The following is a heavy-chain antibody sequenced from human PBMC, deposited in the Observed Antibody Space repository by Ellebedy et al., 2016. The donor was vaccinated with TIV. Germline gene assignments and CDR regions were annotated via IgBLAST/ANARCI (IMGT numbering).Heavy chain of an antibody. CDR2: ISGSNGNT. CDR1: GYSFSSYT. J-gene: IGHJ4*02. CDR3: AREGAYDSGGYYELFVY. Sequence: ASVKVSXXGSGYSFSSYTIGWVRQAPGQGLEWMGWISGSNGNTKYAQKFQGRVTMTTDTSTNTAYMELRSLRSDDTAVYYCAREGAYDSGGYYELFVYWGQGTLVTVSS. D-gene: IGHD3-22*01. V-gene: IGHV1-18*01.